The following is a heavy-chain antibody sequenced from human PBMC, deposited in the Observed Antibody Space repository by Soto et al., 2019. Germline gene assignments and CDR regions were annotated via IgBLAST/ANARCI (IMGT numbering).Heavy chain of an antibody. CDR2: IYFTGSA. V-gene: IGHV4-61*01. Sequence: PSETLSLTCTVSGGSGSSGFYYWSWIRQPPGKGLDWIGEIYFTGSANYNPSLKSRVTMSADTSKNQFSLKLNSVTAADTAVYYCARMSVTATNCFDPSGPRTLVTVS. J-gene: IGHJ5*02. CDR1: GGSGSSGFYY. D-gene: IGHD1-20*01. CDR3: ARMSVTATNCFDP.